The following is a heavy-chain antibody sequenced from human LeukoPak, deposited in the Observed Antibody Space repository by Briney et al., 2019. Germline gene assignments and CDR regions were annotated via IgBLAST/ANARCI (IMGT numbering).Heavy chain of an antibody. CDR3: ARNDGSIAARSTPNWFDP. CDR1: GGSISSHY. V-gene: IGHV4-59*11. CDR2: TYYSGST. J-gene: IGHJ5*02. Sequence: SETLSLTCTVSGGSISSHYWSWIRQPPGKGLEWIGYTYYSGSTNYNPSLKSRVTISVDTSKNQFSLKLSSVTAADTAVYYCARNDGSIAARSTPNWFDPWGQGTLVTVSS. D-gene: IGHD6-6*01.